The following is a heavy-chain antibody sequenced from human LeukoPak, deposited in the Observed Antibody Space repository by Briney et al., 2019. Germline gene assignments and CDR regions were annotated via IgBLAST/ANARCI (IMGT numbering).Heavy chain of an antibody. J-gene: IGHJ4*02. V-gene: IGHV3-49*04. CDR2: IRSKAYGGTT. D-gene: IGHD6-13*01. CDR3: TRDISSSWYESFDY. CDR1: GFTFGDYA. Sequence: TGGSLRLSCTASGFTFGDYAMSWVRQAPGKGLEWVGFIRSKAYGGTTEYAASVKGRFTISRDDSKSIAYLQMNSLKTEDTAVYYCTRDISSSWYESFDYWGQGTLVTVSS.